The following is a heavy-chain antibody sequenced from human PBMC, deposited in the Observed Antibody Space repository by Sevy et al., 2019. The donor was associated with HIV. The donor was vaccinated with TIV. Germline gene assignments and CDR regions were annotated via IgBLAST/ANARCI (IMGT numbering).Heavy chain of an antibody. CDR2: ISGSGGST. CDR3: AKDRVILWFGELLTEFDY. J-gene: IGHJ4*02. CDR1: GFTFSSYA. Sequence: GGSLRLSCAASGFTFSSYAMSWVRQAPGKGLEWVSAISGSGGSTYYADSVKGRFTISRDNSKNTLYLQMNSLRAEATAVYYCAKDRVILWFGELLTEFDYWGQGTLVTVSS. D-gene: IGHD3-10*01. V-gene: IGHV3-23*01.